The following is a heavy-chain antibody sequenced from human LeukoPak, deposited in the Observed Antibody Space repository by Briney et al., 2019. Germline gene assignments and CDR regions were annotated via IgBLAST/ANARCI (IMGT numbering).Heavy chain of an antibody. Sequence: PGGSLRLSCAASGFTFSSYAMSWVRQAPGKGLEWVPAISGSGGSTYYADSVKGRFTISRDNSKNTLYLQMNSLRAEDTAVYYCANQGYYDSSGYYHASPFDYWGQGTLVTVSS. CDR2: ISGSGGST. V-gene: IGHV3-23*01. J-gene: IGHJ4*02. CDR3: ANQGYYDSSGYYHASPFDY. CDR1: GFTFSSYA. D-gene: IGHD3-22*01.